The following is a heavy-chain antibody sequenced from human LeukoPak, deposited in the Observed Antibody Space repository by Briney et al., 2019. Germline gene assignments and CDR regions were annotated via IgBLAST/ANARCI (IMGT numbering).Heavy chain of an antibody. CDR1: GGSISSYY. Sequence: SETLSLTCTVPGGSISSYYWSWIRQPPGKGLEWIGYIYYSGSTNYNPSLKSRVTISVDTSKNQFSLKLSSVTAADTAVYYCARVLYDSSGYGFDYWGQGTLVTVSS. CDR2: IYYSGST. V-gene: IGHV4-59*01. CDR3: ARVLYDSSGYGFDY. J-gene: IGHJ4*02. D-gene: IGHD3-22*01.